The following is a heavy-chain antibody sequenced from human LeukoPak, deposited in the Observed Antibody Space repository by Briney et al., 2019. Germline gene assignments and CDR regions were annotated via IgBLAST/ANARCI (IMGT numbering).Heavy chain of an antibody. CDR2: LSGSGGST. V-gene: IGHV3-23*01. CDR1: GFTFRSYG. D-gene: IGHD3-16*01. CDR3: AKALGGYDFDY. J-gene: IGHJ4*02. Sequence: GGSLRLSCAASGFTFRSYGMSWVRQAPGKGLEWVSSLSGSGGSTYYADSVKGRFTISRDNAKNTLFLHMNSLRAEDTAVYYCAKALGGYDFDYWGQGTLVTVSS.